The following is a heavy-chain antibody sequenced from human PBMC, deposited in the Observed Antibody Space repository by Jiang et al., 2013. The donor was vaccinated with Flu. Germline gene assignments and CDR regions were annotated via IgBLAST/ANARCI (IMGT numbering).Heavy chain of an antibody. Sequence: SGPGLVKPSETLSLTCAVSGDSISSTYYWGWIRQSPGKGLEWIGSIYHVGTTYYNPALESRVTISVDTSKNQFSLKLSSVTAADTAVYYCARPEAQWLAWAFDIWGQGTMVTGLF. CDR3: ARPEAQWLAWAFDI. V-gene: IGHV4-38-2*01. J-gene: IGHJ3*02. D-gene: IGHD6-19*01. CDR1: GDSISSTYY. CDR2: IYHVGTT.